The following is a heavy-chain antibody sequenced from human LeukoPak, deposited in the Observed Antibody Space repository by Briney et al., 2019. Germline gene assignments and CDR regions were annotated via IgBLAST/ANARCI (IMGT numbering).Heavy chain of an antibody. V-gene: IGHV4-4*07. CDR3: ARNDFWSGYRMDV. D-gene: IGHD3-3*01. J-gene: IGHJ6*04. Sequence: SETLSLTCTVSGGSISNYYWSWIRQPAGKGLEWIGRIYTSGSTNYNPSLKSRATISVDTSKNQFSLKLSSVAAADTAVYYCARNDFWSGYRMDVWGKGTTVTVSS. CDR2: IYTSGST. CDR1: GGSISNYY.